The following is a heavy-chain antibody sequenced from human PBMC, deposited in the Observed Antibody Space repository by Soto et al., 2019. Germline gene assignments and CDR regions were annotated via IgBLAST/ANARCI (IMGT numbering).Heavy chain of an antibody. V-gene: IGHV4-30-4*01. J-gene: IGHJ4*02. CDR1: GGSISSGDYF. Sequence: SETLSLTCTVSGGSISSGDYFWSWVRQPPGKGLEWIGYIYYTGSTSYNPSLKSRITMSVDTSKNQFSLKVSSVTAADTAVYFCARDDGYYRLYDYWGQGTLVTVSS. CDR3: ARDDGYYRLYDY. D-gene: IGHD3-3*01. CDR2: IYYTGST.